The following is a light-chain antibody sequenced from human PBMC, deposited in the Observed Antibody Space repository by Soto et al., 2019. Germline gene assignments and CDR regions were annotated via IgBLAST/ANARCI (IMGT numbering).Light chain of an antibody. J-gene: IGLJ2*01. V-gene: IGLV2-11*01. CDR3: CSYAGSYLV. CDR2: DVS. CDR1: SSDVGGYNY. Sequence: QSALTQPRSVSGSPGQSVTVSCTGTSSDVGGYNYVSWYQQHPGKAPKLIIYDVSQRPSGVPDRFSGSKSGNTASLTISGLQAEDEADYFCCSYAGSYLVFGGGTKVTVL.